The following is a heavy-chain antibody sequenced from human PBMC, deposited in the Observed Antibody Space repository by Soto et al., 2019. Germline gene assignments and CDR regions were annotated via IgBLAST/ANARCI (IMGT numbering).Heavy chain of an antibody. Sequence: PGGSLRLSCAASGFTFGTTDMSWVRQAPGKGLEWVSSISSTTNYIYYGDSMKGRFTISRDNAKNSLYLEMNSLRAEDTAVYYCARESEDLTSNFDYWGQGTLVTVSS. V-gene: IGHV3-21*06. CDR3: ARESEDLTSNFDY. CDR1: GFTFGTTD. CDR2: ISSTTNYI. J-gene: IGHJ4*02.